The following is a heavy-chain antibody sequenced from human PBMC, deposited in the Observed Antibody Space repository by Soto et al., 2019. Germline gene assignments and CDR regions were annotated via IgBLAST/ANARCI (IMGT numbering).Heavy chain of an antibody. D-gene: IGHD6-6*01. J-gene: IGHJ6*02. Sequence: QVQLVQSGAEVKKPGASVKVSCKASGYTFTSYGISWVRQAPGQGLEWMGWISAYNGNTNYAQKLQGRVTMTTATSTSTAYMELRSLRSDDTAVYYCAREDGTYSSSPYYYYYGMDVWGQGTTVTVSS. V-gene: IGHV1-18*01. CDR2: ISAYNGNT. CDR3: AREDGTYSSSPYYYYYGMDV. CDR1: GYTFTSYG.